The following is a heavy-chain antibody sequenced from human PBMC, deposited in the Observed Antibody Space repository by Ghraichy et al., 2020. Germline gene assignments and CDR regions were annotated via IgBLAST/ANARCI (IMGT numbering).Heavy chain of an antibody. D-gene: IGHD6-19*01. Sequence: GGSLRLSCAASGFTFSSYWMSWVRQAPGKGLEWVANIKQDGSEKYYVDSVKGRFTISRDNAMNSLYLQMNSLRAEVTAVYYCARAQFSSGWGDDAFDIWGQGTMVTVSS. CDR2: IKQDGSEK. J-gene: IGHJ3*02. CDR3: ARAQFSSGWGDDAFDI. V-gene: IGHV3-7*01. CDR1: GFTFSSYW.